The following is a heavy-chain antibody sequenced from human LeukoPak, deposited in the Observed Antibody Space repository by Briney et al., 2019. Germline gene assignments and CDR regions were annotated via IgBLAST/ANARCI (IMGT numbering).Heavy chain of an antibody. CDR3: VKAAYPGYGAQDHYYYYMDV. Sequence: PGGSLRLSCAASGFTFSSYSMNWVRQAPGKGLEWVSSISSSSSYIYYADSVKGRFTISRDNAKNSLYLQMNSVRTEDMAFYYCVKAAYPGYGAQDHYYYYMDVWGKGTTVIVSS. CDR2: ISSSSSYI. CDR1: GFTFSSYS. V-gene: IGHV3-21*04. D-gene: IGHD4-17*01. J-gene: IGHJ6*03.